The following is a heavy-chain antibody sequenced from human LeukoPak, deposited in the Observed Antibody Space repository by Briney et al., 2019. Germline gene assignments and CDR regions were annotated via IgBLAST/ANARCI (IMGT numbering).Heavy chain of an antibody. V-gene: IGHV3-9*01. D-gene: IGHD1-26*01. J-gene: IGHJ4*02. CDR3: AKDLFTSPVGATCYFDY. CDR1: GFTFDDYA. CDR2: ISWNSGSI. Sequence: PGRSLRLSCAASGFTFDDYAMHWVRQAPGKGLEWVSGISWNSGSIGYADSVKGRFTISRDNSKNTLYLQMNSLRAEDTAVYYCAKDLFTSPVGATCYFDYWGQGTLVTVSS.